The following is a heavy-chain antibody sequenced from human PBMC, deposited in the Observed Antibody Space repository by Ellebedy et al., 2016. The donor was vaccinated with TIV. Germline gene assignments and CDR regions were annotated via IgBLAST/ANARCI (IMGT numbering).Heavy chain of an antibody. Sequence: ASVKVSXXASGYTFTGYYMHWVRQAPGQGLEWMGWINPNSGGTNYAQKFQGRVTMTRDTSISTAYMELSRLRSDDTAVYYCARVPLYSGSYYWFDPWGQGTLVTVSS. CDR3: ARVPLYSGSYYWFDP. J-gene: IGHJ5*02. CDR2: INPNSGGT. D-gene: IGHD1-26*01. V-gene: IGHV1-2*02. CDR1: GYTFTGYY.